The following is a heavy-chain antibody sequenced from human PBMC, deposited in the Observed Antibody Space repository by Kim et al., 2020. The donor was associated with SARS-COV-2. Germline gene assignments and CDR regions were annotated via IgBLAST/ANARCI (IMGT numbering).Heavy chain of an antibody. D-gene: IGHD3-9*01. CDR2: INPSDGST. Sequence: ASVKVSCKASGYTFTSYYMHWVRQAPGQGLEWMGIINPSDGSTSYAQKFQGRVTMTRDTSTSTVYMELSSLRSEDTAVYYCARGAETEYYVVLTGPGAWGQGTLVTVSS. CDR1: GYTFTSYY. J-gene: IGHJ4*02. CDR3: ARGAETEYYVVLTGPGA. V-gene: IGHV1-46*01.